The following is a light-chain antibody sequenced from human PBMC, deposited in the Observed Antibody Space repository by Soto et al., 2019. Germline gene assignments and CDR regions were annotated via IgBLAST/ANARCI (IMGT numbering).Light chain of an antibody. CDR1: SSNIGAGFD. V-gene: IGLV1-40*01. CDR3: QSYDSSLSAYV. Sequence: QSVLTQPPSVSGAPGQRVTISCTGSSSNIGAGFDVHWYQQLPGTAPKFLIYGNSNRPSGVPDRFSGSKSGTSASLAITGIQAEDEADYYCQSYDSSLSAYVFGAGTKLTVL. CDR2: GNS. J-gene: IGLJ1*01.